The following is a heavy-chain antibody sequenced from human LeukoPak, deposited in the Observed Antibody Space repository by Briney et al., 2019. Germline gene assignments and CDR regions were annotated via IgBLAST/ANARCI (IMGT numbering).Heavy chain of an antibody. V-gene: IGHV1-46*01. Sequence: ASVKVSCKASGYTFTSYYMHWARQAPGQGLEWMGIINPSGGSTSYAQKFQGRVTMTRDTSTSTVYMELSSLRSEDQAVYYCAKQPSPYYYDSSGYQNWFDPWCQGTLVTVSS. CDR2: INPSGGST. J-gene: IGHJ5*02. CDR1: GYTFTSYY. CDR3: AKQPSPYYYDSSGYQNWFDP. D-gene: IGHD3-22*01.